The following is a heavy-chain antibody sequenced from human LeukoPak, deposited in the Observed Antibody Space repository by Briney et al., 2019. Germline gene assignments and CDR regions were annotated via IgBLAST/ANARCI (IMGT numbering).Heavy chain of an antibody. J-gene: IGHJ4*02. V-gene: IGHV1-24*01. Sequence: ASVKVSCKVSGYTLTELSMHWVRQAPGKGLEWMGGFDPEDGETIYAQKFQGRVTMTEDTSTDTAYMELSSLRSEDTAVYYCATDLIAVAGTVYWGQGTLVTVSS. D-gene: IGHD6-19*01. CDR3: ATDLIAVAGTVY. CDR2: FDPEDGET. CDR1: GYTLTELS.